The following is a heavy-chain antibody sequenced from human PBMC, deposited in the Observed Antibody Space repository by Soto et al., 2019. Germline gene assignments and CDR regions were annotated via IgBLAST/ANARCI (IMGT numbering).Heavy chain of an antibody. Sequence: PSETLSLTCSVSGGSISSVGHYWTWIRQQPGKGLEWIGYIYYGGSTDYNPSLKSRVTISVVRSKNQFSLNLSSVTAADTAIFYCARESGGYDSSTRYGLDVWGQGTTVTVSS. D-gene: IGHD6-25*01. CDR2: IYYGGST. J-gene: IGHJ6*02. CDR3: ARESGGYDSSTRYGLDV. V-gene: IGHV4-31*03. CDR1: GGSISSVGHY.